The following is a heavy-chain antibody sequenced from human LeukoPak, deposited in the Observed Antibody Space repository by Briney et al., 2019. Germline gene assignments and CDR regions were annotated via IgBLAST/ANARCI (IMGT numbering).Heavy chain of an antibody. Sequence: GSSVKVSCKASGGTFSSYAISWVRQAPGQGLEWMGRIIPILGIANYAQKFQGRVTITVDKSTSTAYMELSSLRSEDTAVYYCAVIHPSARDYFDYWGQGTLVTVSS. CDR2: IIPILGIA. CDR3: AVIHPSARDYFDY. CDR1: GGTFSSYA. D-gene: IGHD2/OR15-2a*01. J-gene: IGHJ4*02. V-gene: IGHV1-69*04.